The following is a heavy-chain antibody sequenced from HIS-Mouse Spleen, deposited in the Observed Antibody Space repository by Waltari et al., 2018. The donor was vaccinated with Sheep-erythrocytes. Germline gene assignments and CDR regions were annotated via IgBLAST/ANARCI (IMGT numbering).Heavy chain of an antibody. V-gene: IGHV3-23*01. CDR3: AKRRTGDGGLDY. CDR2: ISGSGGST. CDR1: GFTFSSYA. D-gene: IGHD7-27*01. J-gene: IGHJ4*02. Sequence: EVQLLESGGGLVQPGGSLRLSCAASGFTFSSYAMSWVRQAAGKGLEWVSAISGSGGSTYYADSVKGRFTISRDNSKNTLYLQMNSLRAEDTAVYYCAKRRTGDGGLDYWGQGTLVTVSS.